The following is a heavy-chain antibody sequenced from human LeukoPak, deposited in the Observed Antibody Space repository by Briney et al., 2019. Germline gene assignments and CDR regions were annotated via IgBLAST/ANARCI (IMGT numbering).Heavy chain of an antibody. CDR3: AKRPDYISSSVHFDY. V-gene: IGHV3-23*01. CDR1: GFTFSSYW. CDR2: ISASGGTT. Sequence: GGSLRLSCAASGFTFSSYWMSWVRQAPGKGLEWVSTISASGGTTYYADSVKGRFTISRDNSKNTSYLQMNSLRAEDTAIYYCAKRPDYISSSVHFDYWGQGTLVTVSS. D-gene: IGHD6-6*01. J-gene: IGHJ4*02.